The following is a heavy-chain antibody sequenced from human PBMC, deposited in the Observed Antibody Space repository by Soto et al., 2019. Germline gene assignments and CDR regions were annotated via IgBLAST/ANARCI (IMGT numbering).Heavy chain of an antibody. D-gene: IGHD2-2*01. V-gene: IGHV3-21*01. CDR2: ISSSSSYI. J-gene: IGHJ4*02. Sequence: PGGSLRLSCAASGFTFSSYSMNWFRQAPGKGLEWVSSISSSSSYIYYADSVKGRFTISRDNAKNSLYLQMNSLRAEDTAVYYCARWDYCSSTSCYPGDYWGQGTLVTVSS. CDR1: GFTFSSYS. CDR3: ARWDYCSSTSCYPGDY.